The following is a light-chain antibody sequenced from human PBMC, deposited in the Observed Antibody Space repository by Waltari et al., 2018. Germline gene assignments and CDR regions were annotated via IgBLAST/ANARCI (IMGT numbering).Light chain of an antibody. V-gene: IGKV4-1*01. CDR3: QQYYSTPLVT. Sequence: DIVMTQSPDSPAVSLGERATINCKSRQSVLYSSNNKNYLAWYQQKPGQPPKLLIYWASTRESGVPDRFSGSGSGTDFTLTISSLQAEDVAVYYCQQYYSTPLVTFGPGTKVDIK. CDR2: WAS. J-gene: IGKJ3*01. CDR1: QSVLYSSNNKNY.